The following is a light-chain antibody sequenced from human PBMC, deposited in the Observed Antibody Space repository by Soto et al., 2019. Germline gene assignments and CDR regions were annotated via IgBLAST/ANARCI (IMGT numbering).Light chain of an antibody. CDR1: TSNIGINT. Sequence: QSVLTQPPSVSGTPGQRVPISCSGSTSNIGINTVNWYQQLPGTAPKLLIYSNTQRPSGVPERFSGSKSGTSASLAISGLRSEDEADYYCAAWDDALGGLVVFGGGTKLTVL. CDR2: SNT. CDR3: AAWDDALGGLVV. V-gene: IGLV1-44*01. J-gene: IGLJ2*01.